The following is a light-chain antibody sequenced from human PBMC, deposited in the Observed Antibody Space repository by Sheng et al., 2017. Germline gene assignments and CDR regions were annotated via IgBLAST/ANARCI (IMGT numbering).Light chain of an antibody. CDR1: QSVTSSA. CDR2: GAS. V-gene: IGKV3-20*01. CDR3: QQYGSSLYS. J-gene: IGKJ2*03. Sequence: EIVLTQSPGTLSLSPGERATLSCRASQSVTSSALAWYQQKPGQAPRLLIYGASSRTIGIPDRFSGSGSGTDFTLTISRLEPEDFAVYYCQQYGSSLYSFGQGTKLEIK.